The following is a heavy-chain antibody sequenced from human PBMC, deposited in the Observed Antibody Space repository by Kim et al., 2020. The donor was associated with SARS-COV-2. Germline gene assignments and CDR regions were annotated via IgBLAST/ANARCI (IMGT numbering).Heavy chain of an antibody. CDR3: ARGVDTAMLDTPLRHAFDI. Sequence: SETLSLTCTVSGGSISSYYWSWIRQPPGKGLEWIGHIYYSGSTNYNPSLKSRVTISVDTSKNQFSLKLSSVTAADTAVYYCARGVDTAMLDTPLRHAFDIWDQGTMVTVSS. V-gene: IGHV4-59*13. D-gene: IGHD5-18*01. CDR1: GGSISSYY. J-gene: IGHJ3*02. CDR2: IYYSGST.